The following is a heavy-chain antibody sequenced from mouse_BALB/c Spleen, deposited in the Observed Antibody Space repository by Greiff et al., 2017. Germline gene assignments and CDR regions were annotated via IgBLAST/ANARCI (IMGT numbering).Heavy chain of an antibody. CDR2: IWAGGST. CDR1: GFSLTSYG. D-gene: IGHD1-1*01. Sequence: VQRVESGPGLVAPSQSLSITCTVSGFSLTSYGVHWVRQPPGKGLEWLGVIWAGGSTNYNSALMSRLSISKDNSKSQVFLKMNSLQTDDTAMYYCARGSSSYYYAMDYWGQGTSVTVSS. V-gene: IGHV2-9*02. CDR3: ARGSSSYYYAMDY. J-gene: IGHJ4*01.